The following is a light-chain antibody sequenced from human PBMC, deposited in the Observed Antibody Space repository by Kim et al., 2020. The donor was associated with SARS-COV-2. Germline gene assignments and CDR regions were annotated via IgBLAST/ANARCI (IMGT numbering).Light chain of an antibody. CDR3: QQYSSSPAT. V-gene: IGKV3-20*01. J-gene: IGKJ1*01. Sequence: PGDRATLSCRDSQSVSSHCFAWYQQKPGQAPRRLIYGASSRATGIPDRFSGSGSGTDFTLTITRLEHEEFAVYYCQQYSSSPATFGQGTKVDIK. CDR1: QSVSSHC. CDR2: GAS.